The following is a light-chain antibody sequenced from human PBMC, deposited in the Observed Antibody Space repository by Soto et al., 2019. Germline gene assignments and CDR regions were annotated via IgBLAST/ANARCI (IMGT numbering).Light chain of an antibody. J-gene: IGLJ2*01. Sequence: QSVVTQTPSVSGAPGQKITMSCTGSSSNIGAGYDVHWYQQVPGAAPRLLIYADNNRPSGVPDRFSASKSGTLASLAITGLHIEDEANFYCQSYDTSLSGVIFGAGTKLTVL. CDR2: ADN. V-gene: IGLV1-40*02. CDR3: QSYDTSLSGVI. CDR1: SSNIGAGYD.